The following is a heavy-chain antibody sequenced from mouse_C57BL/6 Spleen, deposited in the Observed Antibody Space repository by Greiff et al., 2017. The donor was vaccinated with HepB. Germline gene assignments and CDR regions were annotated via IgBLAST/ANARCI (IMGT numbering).Heavy chain of an antibody. J-gene: IGHJ4*01. CDR3: AEGYAMDY. V-gene: IGHV1-82*01. CDR1: GYAFSSSW. Sequence: VKLQESGPELVKPGASVKISCKASGYAFSSSWMNWVKQRPGKGLEWIGRIYPGDGDTNYNGKFKGKATLTADKSSSTAYMQLSSLTSEDSAVYFCAEGYAMDYWGQGTSVTVSS. CDR2: IYPGDGDT.